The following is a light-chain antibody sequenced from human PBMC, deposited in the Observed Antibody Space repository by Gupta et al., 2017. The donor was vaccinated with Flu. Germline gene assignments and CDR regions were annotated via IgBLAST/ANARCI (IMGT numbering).Light chain of an antibody. J-gene: IGLJ1*01. V-gene: IGLV2-23*01. CDR2: EGT. CDR3: CSYAGSSTYV. Sequence: QSARTQPASVSGSPGQSIPLSCTRTSSDIGSYNIVSWYQQHPGQAPKLIIYEGTQRPSGVSNRFSGSKSGNTASLTISGLQTEDEADYYCCSYAGSSTYVFGTGTKVTVL. CDR1: SSDIGSYNI.